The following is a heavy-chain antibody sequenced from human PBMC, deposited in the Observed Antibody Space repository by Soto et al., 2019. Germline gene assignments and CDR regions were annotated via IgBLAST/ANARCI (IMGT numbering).Heavy chain of an antibody. V-gene: IGHV1-69*01. CDR2: IIPIFGTA. CDR3: ARDSTVTTSPRWFDP. Sequence: QVQLVQSGAEVNKPGSSVKFSCKASGGTFSSYAISWVRQAPRQGLEWLGGIIPIFGTANYAQKFQGRVTITADESTSTAYMELRSLRSEDTAVYYCARDSTVTTSPRWFDPWGQGTLVTVSS. CDR1: GGTFSSYA. J-gene: IGHJ5*02. D-gene: IGHD4-17*01.